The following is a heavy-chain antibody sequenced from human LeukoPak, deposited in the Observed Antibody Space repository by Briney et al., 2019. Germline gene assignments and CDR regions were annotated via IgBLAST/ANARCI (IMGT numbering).Heavy chain of an antibody. CDR1: GFTFSSYG. V-gene: IGHV3-33*06. CDR2: IWYDGSNK. J-gene: IGHJ5*02. Sequence: PGRSLRLSCAAPGFTFSSYGMHWVRQAPGKGLEWVAVIWYDGSNKYYADSVKGRFTISRDNSKNTLYLQMNSLRAEDTAVYYCAKVPGPSQGWFDPWGQGTLVTVSS. CDR3: AKVPGPSQGWFDP.